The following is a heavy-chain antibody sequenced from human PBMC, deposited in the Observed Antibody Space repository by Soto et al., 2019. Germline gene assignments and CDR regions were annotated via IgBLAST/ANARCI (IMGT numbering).Heavy chain of an antibody. D-gene: IGHD5-18*01. J-gene: IGHJ4*02. Sequence: SETLSLTCTVSGGSIGSGDYYWSWIRQPPGKGLEWIGYIYYSGSTYYNPSLKSRVTISVDTSKNQFSLKLSSVTAADTAVYYCARAPCGIHYFDYWGQGXLVTVYS. V-gene: IGHV4-30-4*01. CDR2: IYYSGST. CDR3: ARAPCGIHYFDY. CDR1: GGSIGSGDYY.